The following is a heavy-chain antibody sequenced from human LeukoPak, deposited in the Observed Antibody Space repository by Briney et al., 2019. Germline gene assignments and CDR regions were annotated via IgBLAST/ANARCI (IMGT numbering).Heavy chain of an antibody. Sequence: ASVKVSCKASGYTFSRYFIHWVRQAPGRGLEWMGTINPSGGSTGYAQKFQGRVTMTRDTSTSTVYMELSSMRSEDTAVYYCAREGGGGIDIEPSFDYWGQGTLVTVSS. J-gene: IGHJ4*02. CDR2: INPSGGST. D-gene: IGHD2-15*01. V-gene: IGHV1-46*01. CDR1: GYTFSRYF. CDR3: AREGGGGIDIEPSFDY.